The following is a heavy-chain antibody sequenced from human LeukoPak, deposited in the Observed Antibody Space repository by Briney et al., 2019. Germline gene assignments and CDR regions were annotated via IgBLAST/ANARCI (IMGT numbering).Heavy chain of an antibody. CDR1: GFTFSSYG. D-gene: IGHD1-26*01. CDR2: ISGSGGST. J-gene: IGHJ4*02. Sequence: GGSLRLSCAASGFTFSSYGMSWVRQAPGKGLEWVSAISGSGGSTYYADSVKGRFTISRDNSKNTLYLQMNSLRAEGTAVYYCAKASRYSGTFPPDYWGQGTLVTVSS. V-gene: IGHV3-23*01. CDR3: AKASRYSGTFPPDY.